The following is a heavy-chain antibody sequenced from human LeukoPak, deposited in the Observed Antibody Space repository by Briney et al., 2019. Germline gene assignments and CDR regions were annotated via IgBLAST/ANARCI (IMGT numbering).Heavy chain of an antibody. V-gene: IGHV1-2*02. J-gene: IGHJ4*02. CDR3: ARRPIVGVPAPIDY. CDR2: INPNSGGT. D-gene: IGHD2-2*01. CDR1: GYTFTGYY. Sequence: ASVKVSCKASGYTFTGYYMHWVRQAPGQGLEWMGWINPNSGGTNYAQKFQGRVTMTRDTPITTAYMELSRLRSDDTAVYYCARRPIVGVPAPIDYWGQGNLVTVSS.